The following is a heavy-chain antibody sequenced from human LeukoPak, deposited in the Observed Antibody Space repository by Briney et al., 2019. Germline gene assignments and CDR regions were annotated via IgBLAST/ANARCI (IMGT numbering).Heavy chain of an antibody. CDR3: APYTTWVAGDV. V-gene: IGHV3-7*01. J-gene: IGHJ6*02. Sequence: GGSLRLSCVASGFSFSDSWMSWVRQAPGKGLEWVSDINKDGSVKDYVDSVKGRFTISRDNAKNSLYLQMNSLRAEDTALYYCAPYTTWVAGDVWGQGTTVCVS. CDR2: INKDGSVK. CDR1: GFSFSDSW. D-gene: IGHD1-1*01.